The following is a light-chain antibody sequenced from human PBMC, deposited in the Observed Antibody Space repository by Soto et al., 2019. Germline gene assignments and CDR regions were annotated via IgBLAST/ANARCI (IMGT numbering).Light chain of an antibody. CDR3: NSYTRFSTYV. Sequence: QSALTQPDSVSGSPGQSITISCTGASSDVGLYDFVSWYQQHPGKAPKLLIYEVTYRPSGVSSRFSGSKSGNTASLTISGLQAEDEADYYCNSYTRFSTYVFGTGTKVTVL. CDR1: SSDVGLYDF. J-gene: IGLJ1*01. V-gene: IGLV2-14*01. CDR2: EVT.